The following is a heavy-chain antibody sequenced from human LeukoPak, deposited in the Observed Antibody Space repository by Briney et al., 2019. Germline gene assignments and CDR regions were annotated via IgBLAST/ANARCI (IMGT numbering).Heavy chain of an antibody. J-gene: IGHJ6*03. CDR3: ARVEWELPNYYYYYMDV. CDR2: IYYSGST. D-gene: IGHD1-26*01. CDR1: GGSISSHY. Sequence: SETLSLTCTVSGGSISSHYWSWIRQPPGKGLEWIGCIYYSGSTNYNPSLKSRVTISVDTSKNQFSLKLSSVTAADTAVYYCARVEWELPNYYYYYMDVWGKGTTVTVSS. V-gene: IGHV4-59*11.